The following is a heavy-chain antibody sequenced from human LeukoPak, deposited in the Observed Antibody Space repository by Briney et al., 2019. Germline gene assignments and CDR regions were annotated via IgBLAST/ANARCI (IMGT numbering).Heavy chain of an antibody. CDR2: ISYDGSNK. CDR1: GFTFSSYG. D-gene: IGHD2-15*01. J-gene: IGHJ6*04. CDR3: AKGDRDYYYYGMDV. Sequence: GRSLRLSCAASGFTFSSYGMHWVRQAPGKGLEWVAVISYDGSNKYYADSVKGRFTISRDNSKNTLYLQMNSLRAEDTAAYYCAKGDRDYYYYGMDVWGKGTTVTVSS. V-gene: IGHV3-30*18.